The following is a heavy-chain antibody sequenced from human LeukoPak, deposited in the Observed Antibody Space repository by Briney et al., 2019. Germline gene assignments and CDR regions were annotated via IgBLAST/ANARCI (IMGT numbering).Heavy chain of an antibody. CDR3: VHIRGNSYGTNFDS. J-gene: IGHJ4*02. Sequence: SGPTLVNPTQTLTXTCTFSGVSFTTYGVGVGWIRQLPGKALEWLALTYWDDDTRYSPSLHSRRTITRDTSKNQVVLTLTSMDPVDTATHYCVHIRGNSYGTNFDSWGQGTLVTVSS. V-gene: IGHV2-5*02. D-gene: IGHD5-18*01. CDR2: TYWDDDT. CDR1: GVSFTTYGVG.